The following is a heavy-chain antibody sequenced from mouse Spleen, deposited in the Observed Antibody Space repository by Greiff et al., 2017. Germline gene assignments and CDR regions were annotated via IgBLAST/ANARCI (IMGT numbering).Heavy chain of an antibody. J-gene: IGHJ2*01. CDR1: GYTFTDYE. CDR2: IDPETGGT. V-gene: IGHV1-15*01. Sequence: QVQLQQSGAELVRPGASVTLSCKASGYTFTDYEMHWVKQTPVHGLEWIGAIDPETGGTAYNQKFKGKAILTADKSSSTAYMELRSLTSEDSAVYYCTRWDWDGYFDYWGQGTTLTVSS. D-gene: IGHD4-1*01. CDR3: TRWDWDGYFDY.